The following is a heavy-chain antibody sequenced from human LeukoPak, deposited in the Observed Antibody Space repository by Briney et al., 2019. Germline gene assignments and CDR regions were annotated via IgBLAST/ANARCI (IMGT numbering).Heavy chain of an antibody. V-gene: IGHV3-23*01. CDR1: GFTFSSYA. CDR2: ISGSGGST. CDR3: SLSGYSSSWYSGDAFDI. J-gene: IGHJ3*02. Sequence: GGSLRLSCAASGFTFSSYAMSWVRQAPGKGLEWVSTISGSGGSTYYADSGKGRFTISRDNSKNTLYLQMNSLRAEDTAVYYCSLSGYSSSWYSGDAFDIWGQGTMVTVSS. D-gene: IGHD6-13*01.